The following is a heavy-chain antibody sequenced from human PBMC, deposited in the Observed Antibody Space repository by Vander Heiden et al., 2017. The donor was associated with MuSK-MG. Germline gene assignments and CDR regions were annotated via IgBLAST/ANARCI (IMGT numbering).Heavy chain of an antibody. J-gene: IGHJ4*02. CDR3: ARDRTPHSSGSSGY. D-gene: IGHD3-22*01. CDR2: INWNGATT. CDR1: GFKFDDFG. Sequence: EVQLVESGGGVVRPGGSLRLPCAGSGFKFDDFGMSWVRQAPGKGLEWVSGINWNGATTGYADSLKGRFTISRDNAKNSLYLHMNSLRAEDTALYYCARDRTPHSSGSSGYWGQGILVTVSS. V-gene: IGHV3-20*04.